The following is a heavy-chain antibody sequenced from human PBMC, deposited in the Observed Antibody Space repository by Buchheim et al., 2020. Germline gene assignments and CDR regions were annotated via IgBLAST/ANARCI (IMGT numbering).Heavy chain of an antibody. J-gene: IGHJ4*02. CDR1: GGSISSGGYY. V-gene: IGHV4-31*03. CDR3: ARDRVVRGVITVHRFDY. D-gene: IGHD3-10*01. CDR2: IYYSGST. Sequence: QVQLQESGPGLVKPSQPLSLTCTVSGGSISSGGYYWSWIRQHPGKGLEWIGYIYYSGSTYYNPSLKSRVTISVDTSKNQFSLKLSSVTAADTAVYYCARDRVVRGVITVHRFDYWGQGTL.